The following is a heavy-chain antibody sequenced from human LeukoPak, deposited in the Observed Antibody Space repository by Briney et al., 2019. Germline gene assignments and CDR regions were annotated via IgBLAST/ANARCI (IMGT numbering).Heavy chain of an antibody. CDR3: ARVFEIRAYDSSGYYFDY. CDR1: GYTFTGYY. J-gene: IGHJ4*02. Sequence: ASVKVSRKASGYTFTGYYMHWVRQAPGQGLEWMGWINPNSGGTNYAQKFQGRVTMTRDMSISTAYMELSRLRSDDTAVYYCARVFEIRAYDSSGYYFDYWGQGTLVTVSS. V-gene: IGHV1-2*02. CDR2: INPNSGGT. D-gene: IGHD3-22*01.